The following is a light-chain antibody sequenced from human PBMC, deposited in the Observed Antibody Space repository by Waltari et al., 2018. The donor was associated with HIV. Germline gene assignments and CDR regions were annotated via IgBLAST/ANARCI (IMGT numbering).Light chain of an antibody. CDR2: KVS. CDR3: QQFNYFWT. CDR1: RSIRNW. J-gene: IGKJ1*01. V-gene: IGKV1-5*03. Sequence: DIQMTQSPSTLSASVGDRVTITCRASRSIRNWLAWYQQKPGKAPKLLIYKVSTLESGVPSRFSGSGSGTECTLTISSLQPDDSATYFCQQFNYFWTFGQGTKLEIK.